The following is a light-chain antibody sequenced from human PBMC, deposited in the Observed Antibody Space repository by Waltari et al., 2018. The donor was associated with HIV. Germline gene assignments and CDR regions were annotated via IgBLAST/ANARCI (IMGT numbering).Light chain of an antibody. J-gene: IGLJ1*01. CDR2: EVS. Sequence: QSALTQPASVSGSPGQSITISCTGTSSDVGGHNYVSWYQQHPGKAPKLLIYEVSNRPSGVSNRFSVSKSGNTASMTISGLQAEDDADYYCNSYRSSTTPCVFGTGTKVTVL. V-gene: IGLV2-14*01. CDR1: SSDVGGHNY. CDR3: NSYRSSTTPCV.